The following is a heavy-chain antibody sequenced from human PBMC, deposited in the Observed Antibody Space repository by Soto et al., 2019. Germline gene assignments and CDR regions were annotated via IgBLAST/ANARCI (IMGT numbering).Heavy chain of an antibody. V-gene: IGHV3-66*01. D-gene: IGHD2-8*01. CDR1: GFSVSDNY. CDR2: IYSSGDT. Sequence: EVQLVESGGGLVQPGGSLRLSCAASGFSVSDNYMSWVRQAPGKGLEWISVIYSSGDTYYADSVKGRLTISRDNSRNTLYLQINDLRVEDTAIYYCASDPCYGRGVSFDPWGQGIPVTVSS. J-gene: IGHJ5*02. CDR3: ASDPCYGRGVSFDP.